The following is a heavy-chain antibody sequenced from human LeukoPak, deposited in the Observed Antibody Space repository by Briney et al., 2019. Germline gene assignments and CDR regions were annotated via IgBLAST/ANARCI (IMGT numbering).Heavy chain of an antibody. CDR3: ARAPRYGDYGDYYYYGMGV. CDR2: IIPIFGTA. J-gene: IGHJ6*04. V-gene: IGHV1-69*06. CDR1: GGTFSSYA. Sequence: SVKVSCKASGGTFSSYAISWVRQAPGQGLEWMGGIIPIFGTANYAQKFQGRVTITADKSTSTAYMELSSLRSEDTAVYYCARAPRYGDYGDYYYYGMGVWGKGTTVTVSS. D-gene: IGHD4-17*01.